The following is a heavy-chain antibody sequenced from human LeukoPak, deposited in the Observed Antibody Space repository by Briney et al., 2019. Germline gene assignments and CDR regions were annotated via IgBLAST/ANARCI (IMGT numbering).Heavy chain of an antibody. CDR1: GGSLSSGSHY. CDR2: IYTNGWT. D-gene: IGHD6-19*01. CDR3: ARGSGWNSFDP. Sequence: SETLSLTCSVSGGSLSSGSHYWNWIRQPAGKRLEWIGRIYTNGWTDYNPSLESRVTISVDTSKNQFSLKLSFVTAADTAFYYCARGSGWNSFDPWGQGTLVTVSS. V-gene: IGHV4-61*02. J-gene: IGHJ5*02.